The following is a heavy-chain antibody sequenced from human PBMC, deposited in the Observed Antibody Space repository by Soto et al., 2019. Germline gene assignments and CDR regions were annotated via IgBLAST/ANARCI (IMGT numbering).Heavy chain of an antibody. V-gene: IGHV1-3*05. J-gene: IGHJ4*02. CDR1: GYTFTTYA. D-gene: IGHD6-13*01. CDR3: ARGSAAAGPYYFDY. CDR2: INAGNGAT. Sequence: QVHLVQSGAEEKKPGASVRVSCKASGYTFTTYAMHWVRQAPGQRLEWMGWINAGNGATKYSQNFQDRVTIARDTSANTAFMGLSSLRSEDTAVYYCARGSAAAGPYYFDYWAQGTLVTVSS.